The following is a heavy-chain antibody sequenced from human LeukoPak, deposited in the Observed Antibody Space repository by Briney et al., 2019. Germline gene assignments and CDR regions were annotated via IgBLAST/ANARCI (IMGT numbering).Heavy chain of an antibody. CDR2: IYSGGST. CDR1: GFTVSSNY. D-gene: IGHD4-11*01. CDR3: ARMTTVTTAFDY. Sequence: GGSLRLSCAASGFTVSSNYMSWVRQAPGKGLEWVSVIYSGGSTYYADSVKGRFTISRDNSKNTLYRQMNSLRAEDTAVYYCARMTTVTTAFDYWGQGTLVTVSS. V-gene: IGHV3-53*01. J-gene: IGHJ4*02.